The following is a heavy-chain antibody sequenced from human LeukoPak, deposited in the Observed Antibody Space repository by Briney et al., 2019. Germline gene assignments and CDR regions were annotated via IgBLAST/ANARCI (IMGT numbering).Heavy chain of an antibody. CDR2: ISYSGSA. Sequence: PSETLSLTCTVSGDSISTTSYYWGWIRQPPGKGLEWIGSISYSGSAYYNPSLKSRVTISLDTSKNQFSLKLSSVTAADTAVYYCARHPENLVRFDYWGQGTLVTVSS. V-gene: IGHV4-39*01. J-gene: IGHJ4*02. CDR1: GDSISTTSYY. D-gene: IGHD6-6*01. CDR3: ARHPENLVRFDY.